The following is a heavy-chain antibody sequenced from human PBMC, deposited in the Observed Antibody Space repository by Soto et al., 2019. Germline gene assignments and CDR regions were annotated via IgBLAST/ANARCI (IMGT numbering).Heavy chain of an antibody. CDR2: ISDSATYT. V-gene: IGHV3-23*01. D-gene: IGHD1-1*01. J-gene: IGHJ6*02. Sequence: PGGSLRLSCAASGFRFSDYVMSWVRQAPGKGLEWVTAISDSATYTYYADSVKGRFTISRDNSKNTLYLQMNSLRVEDTATYYCAGALENPYFYYGLNVWGQGTTVTVSS. CDR3: AGALENPYFYYGLNV. CDR1: GFRFSDYV.